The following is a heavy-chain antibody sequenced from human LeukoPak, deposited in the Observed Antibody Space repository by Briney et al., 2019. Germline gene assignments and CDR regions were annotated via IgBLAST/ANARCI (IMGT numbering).Heavy chain of an antibody. CDR1: GGTFSSYA. D-gene: IGHD6-13*01. CDR3: ARATGCSSSGHLLRWLFDI. CDR2: IIPIFGTA. J-gene: IGHJ3*02. Sequence: SVKVPCKASGGTFSSYAISWVRQAPGQGLEWKGVIIPIFGTANYAQKFQGRVTITTDESTSTAYMELSSLRSEDTAVYYCARATGCSSSGHLLRWLFDIWGQGTMVTVSS. V-gene: IGHV1-69*05.